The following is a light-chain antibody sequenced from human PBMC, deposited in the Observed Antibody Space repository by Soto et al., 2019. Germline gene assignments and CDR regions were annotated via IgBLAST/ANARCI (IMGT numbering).Light chain of an antibody. CDR1: RSNIGSNT. V-gene: IGLV1-44*01. CDR2: SNN. Sequence: QSVLTQPPSASGTPGQRVTISCSGSRSNIGSNTVNWYQQLPGTAPKLLIYSNNQRPSGVPDRFSGSKSGTSASLAISGLQSEDEADYYGAAWDDSLNGLVVFGGGTQLTVL. CDR3: AAWDDSLNGLVV. J-gene: IGLJ2*01.